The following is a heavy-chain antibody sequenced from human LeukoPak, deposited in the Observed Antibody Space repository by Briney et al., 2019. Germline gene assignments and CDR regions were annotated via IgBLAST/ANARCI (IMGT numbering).Heavy chain of an antibody. CDR3: ARDRSPEYSSGLAWFDP. CDR1: GFTFSSYA. V-gene: IGHV3-30-3*01. Sequence: GGFLRLSCAASGFTFSSYAMHWVRQAPGKGLEWVAVISYDGSNKYYADSVKGRFTISRDNSKNTLYLQMNSLRAEDTAVYYCARDRSPEYSSGLAWFDPWGQGTLVTVSS. CDR2: ISYDGSNK. D-gene: IGHD6-19*01. J-gene: IGHJ5*02.